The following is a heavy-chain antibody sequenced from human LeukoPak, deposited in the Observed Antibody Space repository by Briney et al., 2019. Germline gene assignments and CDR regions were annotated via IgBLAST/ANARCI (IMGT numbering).Heavy chain of an antibody. Sequence: ASVNVSCKASGGTFSIYAISWVRQAPGQGLEWMGGIIPIFGTANYAQKFQGRVTITADESTSTAYMELSSLRSEDTAVYYCAAEDGYNYFDYWGQGTLVTVSS. CDR3: AAEDGYNYFDY. CDR2: IIPIFGTA. D-gene: IGHD5-24*01. J-gene: IGHJ4*02. CDR1: GGTFSIYA. V-gene: IGHV1-69*13.